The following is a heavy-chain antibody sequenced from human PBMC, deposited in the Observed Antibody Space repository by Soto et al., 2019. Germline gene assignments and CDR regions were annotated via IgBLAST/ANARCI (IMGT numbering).Heavy chain of an antibody. CDR3: ARVLGVVVVAATPTFDY. V-gene: IGHV4-59*08. J-gene: IGHJ4*02. CDR1: GGSISSYY. Sequence: PSETLSLTCTVSGGSISSYYWSWIRQPPGKGLEWIGYIYYSGSTNYNPSLKSRVTISVDTSKNQFSLKLSSVTAADTAVYYCARVLGVVVVAATPTFDYWGQGTLVTVSS. CDR2: IYYSGST. D-gene: IGHD2-15*01.